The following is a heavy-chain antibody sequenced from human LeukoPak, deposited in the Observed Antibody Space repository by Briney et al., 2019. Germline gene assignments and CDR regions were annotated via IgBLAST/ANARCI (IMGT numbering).Heavy chain of an antibody. Sequence: GGSLRLSCAASGFTFSNAWMSWVRQAPGKGLEWVGRIKSKTDGGTTDYDALVKGRFTISRDDSKNTLYLQMNSLKTEDTAVYYCGYCSSTSCYAFDYWGQGTLVTVSS. CDR2: IKSKTDGGTT. J-gene: IGHJ4*02. D-gene: IGHD2-2*01. V-gene: IGHV3-15*01. CDR3: GYCSSTSCYAFDY. CDR1: GFTFSNAW.